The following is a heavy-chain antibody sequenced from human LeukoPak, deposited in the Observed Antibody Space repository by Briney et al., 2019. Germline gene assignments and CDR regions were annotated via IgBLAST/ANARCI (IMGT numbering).Heavy chain of an antibody. CDR2: ISYDGSNK. J-gene: IGHJ6*03. CDR3: ARDRVTKAYYYYYYMDV. D-gene: IGHD4-23*01. Sequence: GGSLRLSCAASGFTFSSYAMHWVRQAPGKGLEWVAVISYDGSNKYYADSVKGRFTISRDNSKNTLYLQMNSLRAEDTAVYYCARDRVTKAYYYYYYMDVWGKGTTVTVSS. CDR1: GFTFSSYA. V-gene: IGHV3-30*04.